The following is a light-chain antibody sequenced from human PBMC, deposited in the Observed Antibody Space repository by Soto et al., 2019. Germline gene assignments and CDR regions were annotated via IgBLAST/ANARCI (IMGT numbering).Light chain of an antibody. Sequence: HSVLTQPASVSGSPGQSITISCTGTSSDVGGYNYVSWYQQHPGKAPKLMIYEVSNRPSGVSNRFSASKSGNTASLTISGLQAEDEADYYCSSYTSSSTLVFGGGTKVTVL. CDR2: EVS. CDR1: SSDVGGYNY. V-gene: IGLV2-14*01. J-gene: IGLJ3*02. CDR3: SSYTSSSTLV.